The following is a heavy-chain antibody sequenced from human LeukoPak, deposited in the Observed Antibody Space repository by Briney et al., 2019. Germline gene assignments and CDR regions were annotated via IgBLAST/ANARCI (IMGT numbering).Heavy chain of an antibody. CDR3: AKDRLRDYYDSSGYYYDDAFDI. Sequence: PGGSLRLSCAASGFTFSSYAMSWVRQAPGKGLEWVSAISGSGGSTYYADPVKGRFTISRDNSKNTLYLQMNSLRAEDTAVYYCAKDRLRDYYDSSGYYYDDAFDIWGQGTMVTVSS. J-gene: IGHJ3*02. CDR1: GFTFSSYA. D-gene: IGHD3-22*01. V-gene: IGHV3-23*01. CDR2: ISGSGGST.